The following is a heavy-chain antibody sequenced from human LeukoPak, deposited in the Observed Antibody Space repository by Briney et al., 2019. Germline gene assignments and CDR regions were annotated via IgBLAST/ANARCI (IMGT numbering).Heavy chain of an antibody. V-gene: IGHV3-33*01. Sequence: ERSLSFSPEPTRKSFSNYNREYVGQAPGKGLEWVAVIWYDGSNKYYADSVKGRFTISRDNSKNTLYLQMNSLRAEDTAVYYCARVPLYSSGWNYFEYWGQATLVTVSS. CDR3: ARVPLYSSGWNYFEY. CDR1: RKSFSNYN. CDR2: IWYDGSNK. D-gene: IGHD6-19*01. J-gene: IGHJ4*02.